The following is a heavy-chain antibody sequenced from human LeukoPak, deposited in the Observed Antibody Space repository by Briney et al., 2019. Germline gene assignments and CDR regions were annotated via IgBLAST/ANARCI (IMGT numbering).Heavy chain of an antibody. J-gene: IGHJ4*02. Sequence: SETLSLTCSVSGGSINTGDYYWSWIRQHPGKGLEWIGYIYHSGNTYYNPSLKSRLTISVDTSENQFSLKLSSVTAADTAVYYCARETFHCTTTICYPYYFDFWGQGILVTVSS. D-gene: IGHD2-2*01. CDR1: GGSINTGDYY. CDR3: ARETFHCTTTICYPYYFDF. CDR2: IYHSGNT. V-gene: IGHV4-31*03.